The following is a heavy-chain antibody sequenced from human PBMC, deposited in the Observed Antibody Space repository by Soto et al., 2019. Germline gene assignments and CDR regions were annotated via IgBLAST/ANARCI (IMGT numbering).Heavy chain of an antibody. J-gene: IGHJ4*02. CDR1: GFTFSSYA. CDR2: ISYDGSNK. D-gene: IGHD6-19*01. Sequence: QVQLGESGGGVVQPGRSLRLSCAASGFTFSSYAMHWVRQAPGKGLEWVAVISYDGSNKYYADSVKGRFTISRDNSKNTLYLQMNSLRAEDTAVYYCARVLRSGYSKGWRMEPPHYWGQGTLVTVSS. V-gene: IGHV3-30-3*01. CDR3: ARVLRSGYSKGWRMEPPHY.